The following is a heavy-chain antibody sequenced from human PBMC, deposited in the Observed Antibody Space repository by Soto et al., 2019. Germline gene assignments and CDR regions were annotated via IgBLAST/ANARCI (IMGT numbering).Heavy chain of an antibody. CDR3: ATRRPELPLRYFQH. D-gene: IGHD1-7*01. CDR2: ISGSGGST. Sequence: GGSLRLTCAASGFTFSSYAMSWVRQAPGKGLEWVSAISGSGGSTYYADSVKGRFTISRDNSKNTLYLQMNSLRAEDTAVYYCATRRPELPLRYFQHWGQGTLVTVSS. V-gene: IGHV3-23*01. CDR1: GFTFSSYA. J-gene: IGHJ1*01.